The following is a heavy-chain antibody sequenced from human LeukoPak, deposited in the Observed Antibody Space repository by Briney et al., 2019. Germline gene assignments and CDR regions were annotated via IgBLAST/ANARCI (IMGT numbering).Heavy chain of an antibody. V-gene: IGHV3-33*01. CDR3: AREIFGSGGYPDY. D-gene: IGHD3-10*01. CDR2: IWHDASHT. Sequence: PGGSLRLSCAASGFSFSTYAMHWVRQAPGKGLEWVALIWHDASHTFYTDSVKGRFTISRDNSKNNVYLQMNSLGGEDKAVYYCAREIFGSGGYPDYWGQGTLVTVSS. J-gene: IGHJ4*02. CDR1: GFSFSTYA.